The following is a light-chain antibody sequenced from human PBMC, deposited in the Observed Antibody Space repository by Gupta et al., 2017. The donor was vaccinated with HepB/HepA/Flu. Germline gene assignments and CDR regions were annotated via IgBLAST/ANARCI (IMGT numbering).Light chain of an antibody. CDR2: RND. V-gene: IGLV1-44*01. CDR1: NSNIGSNP. J-gene: IGLJ3*02. Sequence: QSVLTQPPSASGTPGQRVTMSCSGSNSNIGSNPVNWYQQLPGTAPKFLIYRNDQRRSGVPDRFSGSKSGTSASLAISGLQPEDEADYYCAAWDARRHGWVFGGGTKLTVL. CDR3: AAWDARRHGWV.